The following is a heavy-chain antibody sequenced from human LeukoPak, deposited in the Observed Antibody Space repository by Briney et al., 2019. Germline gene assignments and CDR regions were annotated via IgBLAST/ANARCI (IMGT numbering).Heavy chain of an antibody. CDR1: GFPFSNW. Sequence: GSLRLSCVASGFPFSNWMTWVRQAPGKGLEWVANIKQDGSEKQYVDSVKGRFAISRDNAKKSLYLQINTLRAEDTAVYYCVRGPHIAATSYWGQGTLVTVSS. CDR3: VRGPHIAATSY. CDR2: IKQDGSEK. V-gene: IGHV3-7*03. J-gene: IGHJ4*02. D-gene: IGHD6-25*01.